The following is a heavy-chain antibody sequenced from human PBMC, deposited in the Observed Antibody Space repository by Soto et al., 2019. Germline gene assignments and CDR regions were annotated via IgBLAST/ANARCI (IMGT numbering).Heavy chain of an antibody. Sequence: DVQLVESGGGLIQPGESLRLSCAAFGLTISGKKYVAWVRQAPGKGLEWVSALYDVDGSFYADSVTGRFTTSSDSSKAPLYLQMNDLRPDDTAVYYCATWLEREHAFDVWGQGTTVTISS. CDR1: GLTISGKKY. V-gene: IGHV3-53*01. J-gene: IGHJ3*01. D-gene: IGHD1-1*01. CDR3: ATWLEREHAFDV. CDR2: LYDVDGS.